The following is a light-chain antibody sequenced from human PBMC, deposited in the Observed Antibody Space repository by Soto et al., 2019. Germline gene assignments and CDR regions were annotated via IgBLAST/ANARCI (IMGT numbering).Light chain of an antibody. V-gene: IGKV1-5*01. CDR3: QQYNSYPRT. CDR2: DAS. J-gene: IGKJ3*01. CDR1: QSISSW. Sequence: DIQMTQSPSTLSASVGDRVTITCRASQSISSWLAWYQQKPGKAPKLLIYDASSLESGVPSRFSGSGSGTEFPLTISSLQPDDFATYYCQQYNSYPRTFGPGTKVDIK.